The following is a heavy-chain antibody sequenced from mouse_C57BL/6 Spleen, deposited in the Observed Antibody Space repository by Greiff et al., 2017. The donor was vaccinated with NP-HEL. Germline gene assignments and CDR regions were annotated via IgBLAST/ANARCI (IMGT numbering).Heavy chain of an antibody. Sequence: VQLQQPGAELVMPGASVKLSCKASGYTFTSYWMHWVKQRPGQGLEWIGEIDPSDSYTNYNQKFKGKSTLTVDKSSSTAYMQLSSLTSEDSAVYYCARTAQATSAWFAYWGQGTLVTVSA. V-gene: IGHV1-69*01. CDR2: IDPSDSYT. J-gene: IGHJ3*01. CDR3: ARTAQATSAWFAY. D-gene: IGHD3-2*02. CDR1: GYTFTSYW.